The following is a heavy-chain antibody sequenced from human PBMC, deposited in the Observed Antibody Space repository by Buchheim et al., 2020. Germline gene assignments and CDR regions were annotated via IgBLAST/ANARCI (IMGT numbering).Heavy chain of an antibody. D-gene: IGHD3-10*01. V-gene: IGHV4-4*02. CDR2: ISSGGRTNY. CDR3: ARGHGAGSSSDWFGP. Sequence: QVQLQESGPGLVKPSGTLSLTCAISGGSISSSLWWSWVRQSPGKGLEWIGEISSGGRTNYNYNPSLGSRVTVSVDKSKNQFSLNLRSVTAADTAVYFCARGHGAGSSSDWFGPWGPGAL. CDR1: GGSISSSLW. J-gene: IGHJ5*02.